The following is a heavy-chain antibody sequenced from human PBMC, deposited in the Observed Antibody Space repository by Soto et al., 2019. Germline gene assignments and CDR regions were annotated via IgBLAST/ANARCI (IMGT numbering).Heavy chain of an antibody. Sequence: ASVKVSCKASGYTFTSYAMHWVRQAPGQRLEWMGWINAGNGNTKYSQKFQGRVTITRDTSASTAYMELSSLRSEDTAVYYCARDLYYYGSGANWFDPWGQGTLVTVSS. D-gene: IGHD3-10*01. CDR1: GYTFTSYA. V-gene: IGHV1-3*01. CDR2: INAGNGNT. J-gene: IGHJ5*02. CDR3: ARDLYYYGSGANWFDP.